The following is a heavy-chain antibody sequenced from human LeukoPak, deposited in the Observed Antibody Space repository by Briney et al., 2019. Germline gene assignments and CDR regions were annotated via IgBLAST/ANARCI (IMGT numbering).Heavy chain of an antibody. CDR1: GFTFSSYA. D-gene: IGHD1-26*01. Sequence: GGSLRLSCTASGFTFSSYAMSWVRQAPGKGLEWVSAISGSGGSTYYADSVKGRFTISRDNSKNTLYLQMNSLRAEDTAVYYCARSSEEWELYVHWGQGTLVTVSS. J-gene: IGHJ4*02. V-gene: IGHV3-23*01. CDR2: ISGSGGST. CDR3: ARSSEEWELYVH.